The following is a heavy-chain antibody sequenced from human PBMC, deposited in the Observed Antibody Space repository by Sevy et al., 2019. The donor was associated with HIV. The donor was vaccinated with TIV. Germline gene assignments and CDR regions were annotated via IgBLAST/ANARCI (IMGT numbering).Heavy chain of an antibody. Sequence: GSLRLSCAASGFTFSNAWMTWVRQAPGKGLEWVGRIKSKTDGGTTDYAAPVKGRFTISTDESKNTLYLQMNSLKTEDTAVYYCTTDTGISDYDFWSGRDDTFDNWGQGTMVTVSS. J-gene: IGHJ3*02. CDR1: GFTFSNAW. D-gene: IGHD3-3*01. CDR2: IKSKTDGGTT. CDR3: TTDTGISDYDFWSGRDDTFDN. V-gene: IGHV3-15*01.